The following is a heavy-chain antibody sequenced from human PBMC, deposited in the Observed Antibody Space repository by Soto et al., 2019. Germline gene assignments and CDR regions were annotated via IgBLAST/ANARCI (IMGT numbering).Heavy chain of an antibody. D-gene: IGHD2-21*02. CDR1: GFNFSNHW. CDR2: ITSDGKSK. J-gene: IGHJ5*02. Sequence: PGGSLRRSCVASGFNFSNHWMHWVRQRPAEGLVWVSRITSDGKSKAYAESVKGRFAISRDNAKNTLYLQMNGLTAEDTAVYYCARESGDWPLNWFDPWGQGTLVTVSS. CDR3: ARESGDWPLNWFDP. V-gene: IGHV3-74*01.